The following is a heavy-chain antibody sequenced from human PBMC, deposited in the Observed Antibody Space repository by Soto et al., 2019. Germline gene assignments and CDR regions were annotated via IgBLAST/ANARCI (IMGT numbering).Heavy chain of an antibody. D-gene: IGHD3-10*01. CDR3: ARGGLYYYGSGSYYYYYGMDV. Sequence: ASVKVSCKASGYTFTSYDINWVRQATGQGLGWMGWMNPNSGNTGYAQKFQGRVTMTRNTSISTAYMELSSLRSEDTAVYYCARGGLYYYGSGSYYYYYGMDVWGQGTTVTVSS. V-gene: IGHV1-8*01. CDR1: GYTFTSYD. CDR2: MNPNSGNT. J-gene: IGHJ6*02.